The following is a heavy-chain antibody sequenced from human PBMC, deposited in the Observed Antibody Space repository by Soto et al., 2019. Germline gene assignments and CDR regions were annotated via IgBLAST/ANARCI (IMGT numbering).Heavy chain of an antibody. V-gene: IGHV1-46*01. CDR1: GYTFTKFH. J-gene: IGHJ4*02. Sequence: QVQLIQFGAEVKKPGASVKVSCRASGYTFTKFHIHWVRQAPGHGLEWMGMIDPSGGVTRDAQRFQGRIPMTSDTSTSSVYMELRGLTSEDTAVYYCARDVIGYDNYETIGYYFDHWGPGTLVTVSS. CDR2: IDPSGGVT. D-gene: IGHD3-22*01. CDR3: ARDVIGYDNYETIGYYFDH.